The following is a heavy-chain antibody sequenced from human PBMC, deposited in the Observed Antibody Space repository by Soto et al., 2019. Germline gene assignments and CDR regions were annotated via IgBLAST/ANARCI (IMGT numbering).Heavy chain of an antibody. CDR2: IKQDGSEK. J-gene: IGHJ6*02. D-gene: IGHD3-22*01. CDR1: GFTFSSYW. Sequence: EVQLVESGGGLVQPGGSLRLSCAASGFTFSSYWRSWVRQAPGKGLEWVANIKQDGSEKYYVDSVKGRFTISRDNAKNSLYLQMNSLRAEDTAVYYCARRGHSSGYYYYYYGMDVWGQGTTVTVSS. V-gene: IGHV3-7*05. CDR3: ARRGHSSGYYYYYYGMDV.